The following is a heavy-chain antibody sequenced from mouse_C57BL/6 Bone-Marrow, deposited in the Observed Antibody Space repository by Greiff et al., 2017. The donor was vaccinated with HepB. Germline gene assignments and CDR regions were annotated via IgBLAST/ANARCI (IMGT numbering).Heavy chain of an antibody. CDR3: TTFYDGYYDY. CDR1: GFNIKDDY. CDR2: IDPENGDT. Sequence: VQLQQSGAELVRPGASVKLSCTASGFNIKDDYMHWVKQRPEQGLEWIGWIDPENGDTEYASKFQGKATITADTSSNTAYLQLSSLTSEDTAVYYGTTFYDGYYDYWGQGTTLTVSS. V-gene: IGHV14-4*01. J-gene: IGHJ2*01. D-gene: IGHD2-3*01.